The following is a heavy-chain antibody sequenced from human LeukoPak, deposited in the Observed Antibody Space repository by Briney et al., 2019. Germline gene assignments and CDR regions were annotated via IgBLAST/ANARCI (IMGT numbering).Heavy chain of an antibody. J-gene: IGHJ4*02. D-gene: IGHD6-19*01. CDR1: GFTFSSYG. V-gene: IGHV3-30*02. CDR3: AKDLAVAGNFDY. Sequence: GGSLRLSCAASGFTFSSYGMHWVRQAPGKGLEWVAFIRYDGSNKYYADSVKGRFTISRDNSKNTLYLQMNSLRAEDTAVYYCAKDLAVAGNFDYWGQGTLVTVSS. CDR2: IRYDGSNK.